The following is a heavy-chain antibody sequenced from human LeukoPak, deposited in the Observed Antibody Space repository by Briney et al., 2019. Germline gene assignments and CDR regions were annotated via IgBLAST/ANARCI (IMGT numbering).Heavy chain of an antibody. D-gene: IGHD2-21*02. CDR2: ISSSGSTI. Sequence: AGGSLRLSCAASGFTFSDYYMSWIRQAPGKGLEWVSYISSSGSTIYYADSVKGRFTISRDNAKNSLYLQMNSPRAEDTAVYYCARDIVVVTATPYYWGQGTLVTVSS. CDR1: GFTFSDYY. CDR3: ARDIVVVTATPYY. J-gene: IGHJ4*02. V-gene: IGHV3-11*04.